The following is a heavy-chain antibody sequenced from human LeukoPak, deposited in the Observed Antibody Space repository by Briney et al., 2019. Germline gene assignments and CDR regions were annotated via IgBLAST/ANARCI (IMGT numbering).Heavy chain of an antibody. D-gene: IGHD3-9*01. J-gene: IGHJ4*02. Sequence: SQTLSLTCTVSGGSISSGGYYWSWIRQPPGKGLEWIGYIYHSGSTYYNPSLKSRVTISVDRSKNQFSLKLSSVTAADTAVYYCARDRARYDILTGYPVRYFDYWGQGTLVTVSS. CDR1: GGSISSGGYY. CDR2: IYHSGST. V-gene: IGHV4-30-2*01. CDR3: ARDRARYDILTGYPVRYFDY.